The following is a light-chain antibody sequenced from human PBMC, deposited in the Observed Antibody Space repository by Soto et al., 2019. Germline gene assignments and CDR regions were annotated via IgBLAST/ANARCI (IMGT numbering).Light chain of an antibody. J-gene: IGLJ2*01. Sequence: QSVLTQPPSVSGTPGQRVTISCSGSFSNIGSSSVNWYQQFPGTAPKLLMYNDNQWPSGVPDRFSGSRSGTSASLAISGLQSEDEADYYCSSYTSSSHVVFGGGTKLTVL. CDR3: SSYTSSSHVV. V-gene: IGLV1-44*01. CDR2: NDN. CDR1: FSNIGSSS.